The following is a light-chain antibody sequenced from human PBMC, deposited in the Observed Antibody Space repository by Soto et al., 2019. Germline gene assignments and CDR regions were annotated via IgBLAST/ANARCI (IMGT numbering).Light chain of an antibody. J-gene: IGLJ2*01. CDR3: ETWDSKV. Sequence: QLVLTQSSSASASLGSSVKLTCTLSSGHSSYIIAWHQQQPGKAPRYLMKLEGSGSYNKGSGVPDRFSGSSSGADRYLTISNLQPEDEADYYCETWDSKVFGGGTKLTVL. CDR2: LEGSGSY. CDR1: SGHSSYI. V-gene: IGLV4-60*03.